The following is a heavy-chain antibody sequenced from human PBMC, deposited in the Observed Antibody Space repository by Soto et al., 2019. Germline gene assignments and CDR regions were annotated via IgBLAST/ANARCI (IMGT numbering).Heavy chain of an antibody. V-gene: IGHV1-18*01. Sequence: GASVKVSCKASGYTFTSYDISWVRQAPGQGLEWMGWIGAYNGNTNYTQNLQGRVTMTTDTSTSTAYMELRSLRSDDTAVYYCARDLTGTPVYWGQGTLVTAPQ. CDR1: GYTFTSYD. CDR2: IGAYNGNT. CDR3: ARDLTGTPVY. D-gene: IGHD3-9*01. J-gene: IGHJ4*02.